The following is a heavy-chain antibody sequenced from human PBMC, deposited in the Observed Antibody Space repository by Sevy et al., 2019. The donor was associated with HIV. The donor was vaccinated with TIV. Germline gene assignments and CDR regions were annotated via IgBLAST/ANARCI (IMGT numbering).Heavy chain of an antibody. J-gene: IGHJ6*02. Sequence: SETLSLTCTVSGGSVSSSSHYWSWIRQPPGRGLECIGYIYYSGNTNYNPSLKSRVTISVDTSKNQFSLKLSSVTAADTAMYFCARVSGSYSGLSGYYGMDVWGQGTTVTVSS. D-gene: IGHD1-26*01. V-gene: IGHV4-61*01. CDR3: ARVSGSYSGLSGYYGMDV. CDR1: GGSVSSSSHY. CDR2: IYYSGNT.